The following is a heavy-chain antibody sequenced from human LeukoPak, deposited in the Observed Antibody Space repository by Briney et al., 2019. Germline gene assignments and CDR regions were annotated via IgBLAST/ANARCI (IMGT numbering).Heavy chain of an antibody. CDR2: IYYSGST. D-gene: IGHD2-2*01. Sequence: SETLSLTCTVSGGSISSYYWSWIRQPPGKGLEWIGYIYYSGSTNYNPSLKSRVTISVDTSKNQFSLKLSSVTAADTAVYYCARHGRYCSSTSCYWDDAFDIWGQGTMVTVSS. V-gene: IGHV4-59*08. J-gene: IGHJ3*02. CDR1: GGSISSYY. CDR3: ARHGRYCSSTSCYWDDAFDI.